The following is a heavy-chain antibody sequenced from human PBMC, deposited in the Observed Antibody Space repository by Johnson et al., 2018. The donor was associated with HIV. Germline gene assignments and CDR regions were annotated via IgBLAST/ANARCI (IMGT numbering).Heavy chain of an antibody. CDR2: INWNGGST. CDR3: ARGGGFYYYDSSGYYRRVGAFDI. CDR1: GFTFDDYG. V-gene: IGHV3-20*04. J-gene: IGHJ3*02. Sequence: VQLVESGEGVVRPGGSLRLSCAASGFTFDDYGMSWVRQAPGKGLEWVSGINWNGGSTGYAGSVKGRFTISRTNAKNSLYLQMHRRRAEDTAVYYCARGGGFYYYDSSGYYRRVGAFDIWGQGTMVTVSS. D-gene: IGHD3-22*01.